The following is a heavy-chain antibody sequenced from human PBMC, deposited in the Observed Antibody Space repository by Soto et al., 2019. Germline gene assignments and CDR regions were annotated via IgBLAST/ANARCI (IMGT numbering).Heavy chain of an antibody. D-gene: IGHD5-18*01. CDR2: ISYDGSNK. Sequence: GGSLRLSCAASGFTFSSYAMHWVRQAPGKGLEWVAVISYDGSNKYYADSVKGRFTISRDNSKNTLYLQMNSLRAEDTAVYYCAREEQLWYSVYYYYGMDVWGQGTTVTVSS. J-gene: IGHJ6*02. CDR1: GFTFSSYA. V-gene: IGHV3-30-3*01. CDR3: AREEQLWYSVYYYYGMDV.